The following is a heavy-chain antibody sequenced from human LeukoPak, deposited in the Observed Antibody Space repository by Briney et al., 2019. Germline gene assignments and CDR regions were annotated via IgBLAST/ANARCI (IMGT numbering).Heavy chain of an antibody. CDR3: ARMTTGHDF. J-gene: IGHJ4*02. D-gene: IGHD4-17*01. Sequence: SETLSLTCAVSGKSFSSYYWSWIRQPPGKGLEWIGEVNHSGYTNDNPSLKSRVTISVDTSKNQFSLRQRSVTAADTAVYFCARMTTGHDFWGQGTLVTVSS. CDR1: GKSFSSYY. CDR2: VNHSGYT. V-gene: IGHV4-34*01.